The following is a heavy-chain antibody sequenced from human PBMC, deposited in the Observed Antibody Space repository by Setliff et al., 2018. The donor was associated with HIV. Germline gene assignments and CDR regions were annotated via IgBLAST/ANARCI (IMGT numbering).Heavy chain of an antibody. J-gene: IGHJ4*02. CDR3: SNWNTTVDADS. V-gene: IGHV4-34*01. CDR2: ITPTGDT. Sequence: PSETLSLTCAVYGGSVSGHYWGWFRQPPGKGLEWIGEITPTGDTNYIPFLKSRVAMSLDTSKNQFSLKLRSVTAADTAVYYCSNWNTTVDADSWGQGTLVTVSS. CDR1: GGSVSGHY. D-gene: IGHD1-1*01.